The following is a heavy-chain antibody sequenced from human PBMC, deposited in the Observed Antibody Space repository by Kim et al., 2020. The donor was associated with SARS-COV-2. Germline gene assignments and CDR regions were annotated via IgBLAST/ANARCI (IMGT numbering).Heavy chain of an antibody. CDR2: IYFTGST. D-gene: IGHD6-13*01. V-gene: IGHV4-28*01. Sequence: SETLSLTCGVSGYSISSRHWWGWIRQPPGKGLEWIGYIYFTGSTYYNPSLKSRVTMSVDTSKNQFSLRLNSVTAVDTAVYYCARNIVQQQLGTFDIWGQG. CDR3: ARNIVQQQLGTFDI. CDR1: GYSISSRHW. J-gene: IGHJ3*02.